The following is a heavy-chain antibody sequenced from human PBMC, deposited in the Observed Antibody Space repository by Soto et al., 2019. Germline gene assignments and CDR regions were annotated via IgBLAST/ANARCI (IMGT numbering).Heavy chain of an antibody. Sequence: GESLKISCKGSGYSFTSYWISWVRQMPGKGLEWMGRIDPSDSYTNYSPSFQGHVTISADKSISTAYLQWSSLKASDTAMYYCARHALYRAKDSDYYYYGMDVWGQGTTVTVSS. J-gene: IGHJ6*02. CDR2: IDPSDSYT. D-gene: IGHD5-18*01. CDR3: ARHALYRAKDSDYYYYGMDV. CDR1: GYSFTSYW. V-gene: IGHV5-10-1*01.